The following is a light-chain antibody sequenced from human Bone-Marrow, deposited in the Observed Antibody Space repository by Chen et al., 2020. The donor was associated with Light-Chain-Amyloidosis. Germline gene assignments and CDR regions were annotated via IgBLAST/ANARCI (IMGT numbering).Light chain of an antibody. CDR1: SGSIATNY. CDR3: QSYQGSSQGM. V-gene: IGLV6-57*01. CDR2: EDD. Sequence: NFMLTQPHSVSESPGKTVIISCTRSSGSIATNYVQWYQQRPGSSPTTVIYEDDQRPSGVPDLFSCSIDRYSDSASLPISGLGAEDEADYYCQSYQGSSQGMFGGGTKLTVL. J-gene: IGLJ3*02.